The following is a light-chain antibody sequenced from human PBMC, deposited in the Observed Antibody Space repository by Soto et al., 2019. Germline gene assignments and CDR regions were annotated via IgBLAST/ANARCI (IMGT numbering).Light chain of an antibody. Sequence: DVQMTQSPSSLSASVGDRVTITCRASQDINSYLAWYQQKPGNAPKSLIYAASSLQTGVPSRFSGREPGTDFTLTISNLQPEDSATYYCQQYNIYPLTFGGGTKVEIK. CDR1: QDINSY. CDR3: QQYNIYPLT. V-gene: IGKV1D-16*01. J-gene: IGKJ4*01. CDR2: AAS.